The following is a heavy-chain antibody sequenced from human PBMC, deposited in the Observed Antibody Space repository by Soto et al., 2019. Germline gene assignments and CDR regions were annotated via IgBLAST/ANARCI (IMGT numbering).Heavy chain of an antibody. J-gene: IGHJ3*02. CDR2: IKQDGSEK. Sequence: EMQLVESGGGLVQRGGSLRLSCEASGFTFSRYWMTWVRQAPGKGLEWVANIKQDGSEKYYVDSVKGRFTISRDNAKNSLYLQMNSLRAEDTAVYFCASSVLLDSADGLDIWGQGTLVTVSS. D-gene: IGHD2-2*03. V-gene: IGHV3-7*03. CDR1: GFTFSRYW. CDR3: ASSVLLDSADGLDI.